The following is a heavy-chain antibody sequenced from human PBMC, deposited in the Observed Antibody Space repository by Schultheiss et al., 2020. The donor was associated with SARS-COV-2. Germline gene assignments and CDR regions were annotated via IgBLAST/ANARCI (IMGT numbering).Heavy chain of an antibody. CDR1: GFTFSSYW. CDR3: ARDIQLSYYDYVWGSYLPPYYFDY. CDR2: IKQDGSER. V-gene: IGHV3-7*01. D-gene: IGHD3-16*02. Sequence: GESLKISCAASGFTFSSYWMSWVRQAPGKGLEWVANIKQDGSERYYVDSVKGRFTISRDNAKNSLYLQMNSLRAEDTAVYYCARDIQLSYYDYVWGSYLPPYYFDYWGQGTLVTVSS. J-gene: IGHJ4*02.